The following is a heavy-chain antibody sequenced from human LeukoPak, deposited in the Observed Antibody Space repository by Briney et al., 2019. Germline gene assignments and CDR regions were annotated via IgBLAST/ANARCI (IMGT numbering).Heavy chain of an antibody. CDR1: GGSISSSSYY. V-gene: IGHV4-39*07. CDR2: IYYSGST. D-gene: IGHD3-22*01. J-gene: IGHJ5*02. Sequence: SETLSLTCTVSGGSISSSSYYWGWIRQPPGKGLEWIGSIYYSGSTYYNPSLKSRVTISVDTSKNQFSLKLSSVTAADTAVYYCARGFYYRRFDPWGQGTLVTVSS. CDR3: ARGFYYRRFDP.